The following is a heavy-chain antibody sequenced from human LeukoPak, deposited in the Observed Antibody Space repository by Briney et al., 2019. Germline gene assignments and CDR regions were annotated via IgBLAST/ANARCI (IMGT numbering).Heavy chain of an antibody. CDR2: ISTYNGNR. V-gene: IGHV1-18*01. CDR3: ARVYDSTGDIDSFDI. D-gene: IGHD3-22*01. Sequence: ASVKVSCKASGYTFTKYGISWVRQAPGQGPEWVGWISTYNGNRNYAQKVQARVTVTTDTSTSTVYMELRSLRSDDTAVYYCARVYDSTGDIDSFDIWGQGSMVTVSS. CDR1: GYTFTKYG. J-gene: IGHJ3*02.